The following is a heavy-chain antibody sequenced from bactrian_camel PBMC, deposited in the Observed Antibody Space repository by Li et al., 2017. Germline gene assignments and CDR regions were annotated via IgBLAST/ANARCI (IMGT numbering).Heavy chain of an antibody. V-gene: IGHV3S40*01. Sequence: DVQLVESGGGLVQPGGSLRLSCAASGFPFSRYAMAWVRQAPGKGLEWVSGISGGGSATYYVDSVRGRFTISRDNTKNTVYLQMNSPKTEDTAVYYCAATFSFMCRFRNGEYTYWGQGTQVTVS. D-gene: IGHD4*01. CDR3: AATFSFMCRFRNGEYTY. J-gene: IGHJ4*01. CDR2: ISGGGSAT. CDR1: GFPFSRYA.